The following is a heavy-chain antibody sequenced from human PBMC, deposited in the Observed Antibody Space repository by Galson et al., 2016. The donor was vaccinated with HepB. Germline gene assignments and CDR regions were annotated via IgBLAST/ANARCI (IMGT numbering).Heavy chain of an antibody. CDR3: ARIRVVDRRGNWFDT. CDR1: GFSLSTSGMC. V-gene: IGHV2-70*11. CDR2: IDWDDDK. J-gene: IGHJ5*02. D-gene: IGHD2-2*01. Sequence: PALVKPTQTLTLTCTFSGFSLSTSGMCMSWIRQSPGKALGWLARIDWDDDKYYSRSLETRLTISKDTSKNQVVLTMTNMDPGDTATYYCARIRVVDRRGNWFDTWGQGTLVTVSS.